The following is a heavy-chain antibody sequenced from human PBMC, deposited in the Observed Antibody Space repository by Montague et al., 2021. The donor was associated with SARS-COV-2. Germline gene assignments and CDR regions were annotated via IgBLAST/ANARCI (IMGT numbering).Heavy chain of an antibody. D-gene: IGHD3-3*01. CDR1: GYTFTSYD. V-gene: IGHV1-8*01. CDR3: ARGRGTYYDFWSGHFSTPRSYYMDV. J-gene: IGHJ6*03. Sequence: SVKVSCKASGYTFTSYDINWVRQATGQGLERMGWMNPNSGNTGYAQKFQGRVTMTRNTSISTAYMELSSLRSEDTAVYYCARGRGTYYDFWSGHFSTPRSYYMDVWGKGTTVTVSS. CDR2: MNPNSGNT.